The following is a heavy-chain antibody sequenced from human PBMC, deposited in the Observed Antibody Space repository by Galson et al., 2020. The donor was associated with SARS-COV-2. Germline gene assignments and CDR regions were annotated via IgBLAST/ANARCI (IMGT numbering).Heavy chain of an antibody. D-gene: IGHD5-12*01. J-gene: IGHJ4*02. CDR3: ARRLDGYNRFCFDY. CDR2: ISGSGGST. CDR1: GFTFSSYA. V-gene: IGHV3-23*01. Sequence: GESLKISCAASGFTFSSYAMSWVRQAPGKGLEWVSAISGSGGSTYYADSVKGRFTISRDNSKNTLYLQMNSLRAEDTAVYYCARRLDGYNRFCFDYWGQGTLVTVSS.